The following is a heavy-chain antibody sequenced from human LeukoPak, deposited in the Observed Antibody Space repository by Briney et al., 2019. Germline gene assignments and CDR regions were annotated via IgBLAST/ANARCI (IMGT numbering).Heavy chain of an antibody. J-gene: IGHJ4*02. CDR3: ARIREEMATRGYYYDY. V-gene: IGHV3-53*01. CDR1: GFTVSSNY. D-gene: IGHD5-24*01. CDR2: IYSGGST. Sequence: GGSLRLSCAASGFTVSSNYMSWVRQAPGKGLEWVSVIYSGGSTYYADSVKGRFTISRDNSKNTLYLQMNSLRAEDTAVYYCARIREEMATRGYYYDYWGQGTLVTVSS.